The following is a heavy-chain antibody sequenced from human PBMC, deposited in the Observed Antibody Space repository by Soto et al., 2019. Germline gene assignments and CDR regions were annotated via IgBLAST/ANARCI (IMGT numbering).Heavy chain of an antibody. Sequence: SETLSLTCAVSGGSISSSKWWSWVRQPPGKGLEWIGEIYHSGSTNYNPSLKSRVTISVDKSKNQFSLKLSSVTAADTAVYYCASLPATSDFDYWGQGTLVTVSS. CDR1: GGSISSSKW. V-gene: IGHV4-4*02. D-gene: IGHD2-2*01. J-gene: IGHJ4*02. CDR3: ASLPATSDFDY. CDR2: IYHSGST.